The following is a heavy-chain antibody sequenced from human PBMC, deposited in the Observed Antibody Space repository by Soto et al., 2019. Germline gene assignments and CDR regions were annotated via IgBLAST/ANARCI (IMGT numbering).Heavy chain of an antibody. CDR3: AREKPSYGMDV. V-gene: IGHV1-8*01. J-gene: IGHJ6*02. CDR2: MNPNSGNT. CDR1: GYTFTSYD. Sequence: QVQLVQSGAEVKKPGASVKVSCKASGYTFTSYDINWVRQASGQGVEGMGWMNPNSGNTGYAQKFQGRVTMTRNTSISTAYMELSCLRSEDTAVYDCAREKPSYGMDVWGQGTTVTVSS.